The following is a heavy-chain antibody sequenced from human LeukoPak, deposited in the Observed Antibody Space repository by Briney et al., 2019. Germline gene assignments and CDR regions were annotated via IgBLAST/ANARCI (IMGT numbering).Heavy chain of an antibody. Sequence: SQTLSLTCAVYGGSFSVYYWSWIRQPQGKGLGWIGEINHSGSTNYNPSLKSRVTISVDTSKNQFSLKLSSVTAADTAVYYCARVGLLWFGELLYYSQRVDYYYYMDVWGKGTTVTISS. CDR3: ARVGLLWFGELLYYSQRVDYYYYMDV. J-gene: IGHJ6*03. V-gene: IGHV4-34*01. CDR2: INHSGST. CDR1: GGSFSVYY. D-gene: IGHD3-10*01.